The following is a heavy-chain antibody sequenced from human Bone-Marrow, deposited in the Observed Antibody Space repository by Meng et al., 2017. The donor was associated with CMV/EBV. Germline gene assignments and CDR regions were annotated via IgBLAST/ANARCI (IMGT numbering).Heavy chain of an antibody. Sequence: GESLKISCAASGFTFSSYWMSWVRQAPGKGLEWVANIKQDGSEKYYVDSVRGRFTISRDNARKSIYLQMNNLRPEDMALYYCAKEYVGGFDPWGQGTLVTVYS. CDR3: AKEYVGGFDP. D-gene: IGHD3-16*01. V-gene: IGHV3-7*03. CDR1: GFTFSSYW. J-gene: IGHJ5*02. CDR2: IKQDGSEK.